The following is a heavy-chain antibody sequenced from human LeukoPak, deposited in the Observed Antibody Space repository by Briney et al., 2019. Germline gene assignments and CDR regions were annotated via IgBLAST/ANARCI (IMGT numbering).Heavy chain of an antibody. CDR2: ISAYNGNT. J-gene: IGHJ4*02. D-gene: IGHD5-18*01. CDR3: ARDKSRTAMVTSFDY. V-gene: IGHV1-18*01. CDR1: GYTFTSYG. Sequence: ASVKVSCKASGYTFTSYGISWVRQAPGQGLEWMGWISAYNGNTNYAQKLQGRVTMTTDTSTSTAYMELRSLGSDDTAVYYCARDKSRTAMVTSFDYWGQGTLVTVSS.